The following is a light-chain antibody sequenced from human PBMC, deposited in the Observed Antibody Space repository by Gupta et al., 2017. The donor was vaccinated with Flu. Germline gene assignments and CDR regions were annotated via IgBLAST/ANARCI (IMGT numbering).Light chain of an antibody. J-gene: IGKJ2*01. CDR2: LAS. CDR1: QSLLHSNGYNY. V-gene: IGKV2-28*01. CDR3: MQALQTPYA. Sequence: ISCRSSQSLLHSNGYNYLDWYLQKPGRSPQLLISLASNRASGVPDRFSGSGSGTDFTLNISRVEAEDVGVYYCMQALQTPYAFGQGTKLEIK.